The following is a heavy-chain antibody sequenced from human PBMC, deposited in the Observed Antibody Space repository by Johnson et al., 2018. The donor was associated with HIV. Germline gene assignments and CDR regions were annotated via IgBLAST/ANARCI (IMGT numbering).Heavy chain of an antibody. D-gene: IGHD3-10*01. V-gene: IGHV3-72*01. CDR1: GFSFSDHF. CDR3: TRDRDGVGVS. J-gene: IGHJ3*01. CDR2: IRNKPSSYST. Sequence: VQLVESGGGLVQPGGSLRLSCVGSGFSFSDHFMDWVRQAPGKGLEWVGRIRNKPSSYSTEYAASVKGRFTVSRDDSKNSVYLQMSSLKTEDTAVYYCTRDRDGVGVSWGQGKMVTVSS.